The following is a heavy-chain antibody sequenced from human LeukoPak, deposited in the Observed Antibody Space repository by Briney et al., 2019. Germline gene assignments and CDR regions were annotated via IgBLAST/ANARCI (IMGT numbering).Heavy chain of an antibody. Sequence: ASVKVSCKTSGYIFTGYYMHWVRQAPGQGLEWMGWINPNSGGTNYAQKFQGRVTMTRDTSISTAYMELSRLRSDDTAVYYCARDQAYDYTDYWGQGTLVTVSS. D-gene: IGHD4-11*01. CDR1: GYIFTGYY. CDR3: ARDQAYDYTDY. CDR2: INPNSGGT. J-gene: IGHJ4*02. V-gene: IGHV1-2*02.